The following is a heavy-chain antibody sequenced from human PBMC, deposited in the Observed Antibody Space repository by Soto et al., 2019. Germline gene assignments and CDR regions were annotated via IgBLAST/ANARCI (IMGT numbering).Heavy chain of an antibody. J-gene: IGHJ5*02. CDR1: GYTFTSYA. CDR3: ARDRASYSSSWYGWFDP. Sequence: QVQLVQSGAEVKKPGASVKVSCKASGYTFTSYAMHWVRQAPGQRLEWMGWINAGNGNTKYSQKFQGRVTITRDTSESTAYMELSSLRSEDTAVYYCARDRASYSSSWYGWFDPWGQGTLVTVSS. CDR2: INAGNGNT. V-gene: IGHV1-3*01. D-gene: IGHD6-13*01.